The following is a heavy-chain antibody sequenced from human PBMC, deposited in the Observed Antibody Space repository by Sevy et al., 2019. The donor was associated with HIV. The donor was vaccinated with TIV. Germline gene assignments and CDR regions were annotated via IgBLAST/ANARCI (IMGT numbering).Heavy chain of an antibody. CDR3: AKDMVDRSGGTCYSGAVSPFES. Sequence: GGSLRLSCAASGFIFNNYDMYWIRQAPGKGLEWVATVSYDGADKDYADIVKGRFTISRDSSRSMLYLQMSSLRPEDTGVYFCAKDMVDRSGGTCYSGAVSPFESWGQGTLVTVSS. J-gene: IGHJ4*02. CDR1: GFIFNNYD. CDR2: VSYDGADK. D-gene: IGHD2-15*01. V-gene: IGHV3-30*18.